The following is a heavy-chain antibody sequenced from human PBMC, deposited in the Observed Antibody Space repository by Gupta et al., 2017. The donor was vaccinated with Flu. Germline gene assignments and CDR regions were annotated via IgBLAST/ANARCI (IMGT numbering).Heavy chain of an antibody. J-gene: IGHJ4*02. CDR3: ARVDDNSGYVFDS. CDR1: NDSIGTYY. CDR2: VYYTGFT. V-gene: IGHV4-59*01. D-gene: IGHD3-22*01. Sequence: QVQLQESGPGLVRPSETLSLTCSVSNDSIGTYYWSWVRQSPGKGLEWVGYVYYTGFTNYNPALKSRVTISLDTSKNQFSLKLTSVTPADTAVYYCARVDDNSGYVFDSWGPGALITVAS.